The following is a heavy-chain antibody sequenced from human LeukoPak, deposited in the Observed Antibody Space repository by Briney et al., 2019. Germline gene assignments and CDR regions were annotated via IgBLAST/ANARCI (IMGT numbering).Heavy chain of an antibody. Sequence: GRSLRLSCAASGFTFTSYGMDWVRQAPGRELEWVAVISYDGSDKHYADSVKGRFTVSRDNSKNTLYLQMNSLRAEDTAVYYCAKDTGYSSSWLGYWGQGTLVTVSS. V-gene: IGHV3-30*18. CDR3: AKDTGYSSSWLGY. CDR2: ISYDGSDK. J-gene: IGHJ4*02. D-gene: IGHD6-13*01. CDR1: GFTFTSYG.